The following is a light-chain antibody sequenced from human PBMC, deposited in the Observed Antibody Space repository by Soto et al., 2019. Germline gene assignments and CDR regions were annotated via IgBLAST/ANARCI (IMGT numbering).Light chain of an antibody. CDR3: QQYNNWPSIT. CDR2: GAS. J-gene: IGKJ5*01. Sequence: ENVGTASSATPVLFSGEGVSLSCRASQGIGDTLAWYQHKPGQTPRLLIYGASTRATGIPARFSGSGSGTEFTLTISSLQSEDFAVYYCQQYNNWPSITFGQGTRLEIK. CDR1: QGIGDT. V-gene: IGKV3-15*01.